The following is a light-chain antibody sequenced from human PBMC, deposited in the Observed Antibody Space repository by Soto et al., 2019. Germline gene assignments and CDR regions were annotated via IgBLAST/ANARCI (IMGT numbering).Light chain of an antibody. J-gene: IGKJ2*01. CDR1: QSLVYSDGNTY. Sequence: DVVMTQSPLSLPVTLGQPASISCRSSQSLVYSDGNTYLNWFQQRPGQSPRRLIYKVSNRDSGVPDRFSGSGSGPDFTLKISRVEAEDVGVYYCMQGTHGVTFGQGTKLEIK. CDR3: MQGTHGVT. V-gene: IGKV2-30*01. CDR2: KVS.